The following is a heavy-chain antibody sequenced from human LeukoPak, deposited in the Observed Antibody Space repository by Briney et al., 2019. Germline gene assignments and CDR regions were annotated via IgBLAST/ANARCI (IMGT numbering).Heavy chain of an antibody. CDR2: INHSGST. CDR1: GGSFSAYY. Sequence: SETLSLTCAVYGGSFSAYYWTWIRQPPGKGLEWIGEINHSGSTNYNPSLKSRATISGDTSKNQFSLKLSSVTAADTAVYYCAQTNNYYGSGTYDYWGQGTLVTVSS. D-gene: IGHD3-10*01. J-gene: IGHJ4*02. CDR3: AQTNNYYGSGTYDY. V-gene: IGHV4-34*01.